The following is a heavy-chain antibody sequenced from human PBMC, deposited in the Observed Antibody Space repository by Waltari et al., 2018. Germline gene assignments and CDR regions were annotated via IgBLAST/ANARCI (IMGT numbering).Heavy chain of an antibody. V-gene: IGHV1-69*04. CDR3: ARAMLFPGSGYYWGWFDP. J-gene: IGHJ5*02. CDR2: IIPILGIA. CDR1: GGTFSSYA. Sequence: QVQLVQSGAEVKKPGSSVKVSCKASGGTFSSYAISWVRQAHGHGLEWMGGIIPILGIANYAQKFQGRGTITAEESTSTAYRELRSLRSEDTAVYYCARAMLFPGSGYYWGWFDPWGQGTLVTVSS. D-gene: IGHD3-22*01.